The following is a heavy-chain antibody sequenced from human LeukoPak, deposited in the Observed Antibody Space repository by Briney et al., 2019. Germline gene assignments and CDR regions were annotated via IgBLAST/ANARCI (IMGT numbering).Heavy chain of an antibody. Sequence: PSETLSLTCTVSGGSISSYYWSWIRQPPGKGLEWIGYIYYSGSTNYNPSLKSRVTISVDTSKNQFSLKLSSVTAADTAVYYCARDWARGGALYYYYGMDVWGQGTTVTVSS. CDR2: IYYSGST. V-gene: IGHV4-59*01. CDR1: GGSISSYY. D-gene: IGHD3-10*01. CDR3: ARDWARGGALYYYYGMDV. J-gene: IGHJ6*02.